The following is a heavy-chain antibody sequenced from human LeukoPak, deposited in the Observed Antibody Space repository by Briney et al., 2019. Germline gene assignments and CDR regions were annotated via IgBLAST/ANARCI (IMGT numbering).Heavy chain of an antibody. J-gene: IGHJ4*02. CDR3: AKEPRRGYYDSSGYFDY. D-gene: IGHD3-22*01. CDR1: GFTFSSYA. CDR2: ISGSGGST. V-gene: IGHV3-23*01. Sequence: GGSLRLSCAASGFTFSSYAMSCVRQAPGKGLEWVSGISGSGGSTYYADSVKGRFSISRVNSKNTLYLQMNSLRAEDTAVYYCAKEPRRGYYDSSGYFDYWGQGTLVTVSS.